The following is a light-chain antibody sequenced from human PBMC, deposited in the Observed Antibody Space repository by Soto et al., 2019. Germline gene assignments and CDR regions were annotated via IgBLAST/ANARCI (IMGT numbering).Light chain of an antibody. CDR3: SSYTSSSTVV. Sequence: QSALTQPPSVSGSPGQSVTISCTGTSSDVGSYNRVSWYQQPPGTDPKLMIYEVSNRPSGVPDRFSGSKSGNTASLTISGLQAEDEADYYCSSYTSSSTVVFGGGTKLPVL. CDR2: EVS. V-gene: IGLV2-18*02. J-gene: IGLJ2*01. CDR1: SSDVGSYNR.